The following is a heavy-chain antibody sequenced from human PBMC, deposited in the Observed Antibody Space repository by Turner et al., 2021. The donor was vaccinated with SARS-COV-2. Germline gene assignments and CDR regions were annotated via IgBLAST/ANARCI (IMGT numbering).Heavy chain of an antibody. Sequence: QVQLVQSGAEGKKPGASVKVSCKASGYTFTGYYMHWVRQAPGQGLEWMGWINPNSGGTNYAQKFQGRVTMTRDTSISTAYLELSRLRSDDTAVYYCARGASVTPDRYYYYYFGMDVWGQGTTVTVSS. J-gene: IGHJ6*02. V-gene: IGHV1-2*02. CDR1: GYTFTGYY. CDR3: ARGASVTPDRYYYYYFGMDV. CDR2: INPNSGGT. D-gene: IGHD4-17*01.